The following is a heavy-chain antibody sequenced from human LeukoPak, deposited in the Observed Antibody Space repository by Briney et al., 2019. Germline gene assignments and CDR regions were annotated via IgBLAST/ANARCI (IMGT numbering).Heavy chain of an antibody. V-gene: IGHV3-74*01. CDR2: INIDGSIT. J-gene: IGHJ4*02. CDR1: GFSFSSHW. CDR3: VRDLWNYYDSSGYYYEDY. Sequence: GGSLRLSCAASGFSFSSHWLHWVRQAPGKGLVWVSRINIDGSITSNADSVKGRFTISRDNAKNTLFLQMNSLRAEDTAVYYCVRDLWNYYDSSGYYYEDYWGQGTLVTVSS. D-gene: IGHD3-22*01.